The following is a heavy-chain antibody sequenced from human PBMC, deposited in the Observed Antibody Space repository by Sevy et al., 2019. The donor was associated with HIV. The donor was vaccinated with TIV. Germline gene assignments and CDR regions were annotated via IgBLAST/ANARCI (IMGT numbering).Heavy chain of an antibody. D-gene: IGHD3-22*01. J-gene: IGHJ4*02. Sequence: GGSLRLSCAASGFTVSSNYMSWVRQAPGKGLEWVSVIYSGGSTYYADSVKGRFTISRDNSKNTLYLQMNSLRAEDTAVDYCARAQRVYYYDSSGYYNWGQGTLVTVSS. CDR3: ARAQRVYYYDSSGYYN. CDR2: IYSGGST. CDR1: GFTVSSNY. V-gene: IGHV3-53*01.